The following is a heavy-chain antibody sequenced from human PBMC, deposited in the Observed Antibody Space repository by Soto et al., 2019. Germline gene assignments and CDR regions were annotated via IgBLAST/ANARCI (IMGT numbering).Heavy chain of an antibody. Sequence: EVPLVESGGGLVQPGGSLTLSCAASGFTFSDYDMHWVRQASGEGPEWVASIGHGYDTYYADSVRGRFTISRDNAKNSFSLQMNSLRVEDTAMFYCASLGARIYWAEGSLVTVSS. V-gene: IGHV3-13*04. J-gene: IGHJ4*02. D-gene: IGHD7-27*01. CDR1: GFTFSDYD. CDR3: ASLGARIY. CDR2: IGHGYDT.